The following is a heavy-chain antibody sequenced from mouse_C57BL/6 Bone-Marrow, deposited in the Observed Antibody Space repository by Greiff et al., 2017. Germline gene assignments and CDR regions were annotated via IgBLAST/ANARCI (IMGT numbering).Heavy chain of an antibody. CDR3: ANTCYSGGGFDY. D-gene: IGHD5-1-1*01. V-gene: IGHV1-69*01. CDR2: IDPSDSYT. J-gene: IGHJ2*01. Sequence: VQLQQPGAELVMPGASVKLSCTASGYTFTSYWMHWVKQRPGQGLEWIGEIDPSDSYTNYNKKFKGKSTFTVDKSSSTAYMQLSSLTSEDSAVYYCANTCYSGGGFDYWGQGTTLTVSS. CDR1: GYTFTSYW.